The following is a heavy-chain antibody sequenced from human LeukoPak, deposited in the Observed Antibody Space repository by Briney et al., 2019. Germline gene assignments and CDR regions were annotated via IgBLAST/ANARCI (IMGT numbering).Heavy chain of an antibody. CDR3: AKNEYNTSPGRYNWFDP. D-gene: IGHD3-10*01. J-gene: IGHJ5*02. Sequence: SETLSLTCTVSGGPINSYFWSWIRQPPGKGLEWIGYIYYSGSINYNPSLKSRVTISVDTSKNQFSLKLSSVTAADTAVYYCAKNEYNTSPGRYNWFDPWGQGTLVTISS. V-gene: IGHV4-59*01. CDR1: GGPINSYF. CDR2: IYYSGSI.